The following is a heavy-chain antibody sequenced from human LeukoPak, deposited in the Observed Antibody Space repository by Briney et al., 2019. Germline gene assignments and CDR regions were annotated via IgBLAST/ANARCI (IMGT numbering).Heavy chain of an antibody. Sequence: ASVKVSCKASGYTFTSYYMHWARQAPGQGLEWMGIINPSGGSTSCAQKFQGRVTMTRDTSTSTAYMELSSLRSEDTAVYYCARENSSGWESFDYWGQGTLVTVSS. CDR1: GYTFTSYY. CDR2: INPSGGST. J-gene: IGHJ4*02. V-gene: IGHV1-46*01. D-gene: IGHD6-19*01. CDR3: ARENSSGWESFDY.